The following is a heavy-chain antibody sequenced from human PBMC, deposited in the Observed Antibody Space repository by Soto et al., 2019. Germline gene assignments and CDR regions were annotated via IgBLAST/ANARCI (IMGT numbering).Heavy chain of an antibody. Sequence: ASVKVSCKASGYMFVTYGINWVRQAPGQGLEWMGWISAYNGNTKYAQNLQGRVTMTTDASTSTAYMEMRSLRSDDTAVYYCARDLDGSGSYYTDYWGPGTLVTV. CDR2: ISAYNGNT. D-gene: IGHD3-10*01. CDR3: ARDLDGSGSYYTDY. J-gene: IGHJ4*02. V-gene: IGHV1-18*01. CDR1: GYMFVTYG.